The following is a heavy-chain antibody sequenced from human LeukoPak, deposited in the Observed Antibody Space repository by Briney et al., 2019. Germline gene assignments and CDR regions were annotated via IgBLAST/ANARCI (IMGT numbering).Heavy chain of an antibody. CDR3: ARDRGYYFDY. Sequence: PGGSLRLSCAASGFAFNTYSMNWVRQAPGKELEWLSFISSSSSTIYYADSVKGRFTISRDNAKNSLYLQMNSLRDEDTAVYYCARDRGYYFDYWGQGTLVTVSS. CDR2: ISSSSSTI. CDR1: GFAFNTYS. J-gene: IGHJ4*02. V-gene: IGHV3-48*02.